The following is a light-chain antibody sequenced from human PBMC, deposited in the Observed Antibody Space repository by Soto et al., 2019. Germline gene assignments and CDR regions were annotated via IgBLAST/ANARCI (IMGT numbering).Light chain of an antibody. V-gene: IGLV3-21*04. J-gene: IGLJ1*01. CDR1: NIGSKS. Sequence: SYELTQPPSVSVAPGKTARITCGGNNIGSKSVHWYQQKPGQAPVLVIYYDSDRPSGIPERFSGSNSGNTATLTISRVEAGDEADYYCQVWDSSGDDYVFGTGTKLTVL. CDR2: YDS. CDR3: QVWDSSGDDYV.